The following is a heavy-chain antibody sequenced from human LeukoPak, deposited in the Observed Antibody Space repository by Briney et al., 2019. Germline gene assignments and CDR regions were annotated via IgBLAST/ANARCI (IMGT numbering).Heavy chain of an antibody. CDR3: ANSDGSGYYGFGAYYY. Sequence: SAKVSCKASGGTFSSYAISWVRQAPGQGLEWMGRIIPILGIANYAQKFQGRDTITADKSTSIAYMELSSLRSEDTAVYYCANSDGSGYYGFGAYYYWGQGTLVTVSS. V-gene: IGHV1-69*04. CDR2: IIPILGIA. J-gene: IGHJ4*02. D-gene: IGHD3-22*01. CDR1: GGTFSSYA.